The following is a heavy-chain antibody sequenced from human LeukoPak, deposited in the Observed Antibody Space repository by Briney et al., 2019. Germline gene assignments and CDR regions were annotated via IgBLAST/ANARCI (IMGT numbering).Heavy chain of an antibody. V-gene: IGHV3-23*01. D-gene: IGHD1-26*01. CDR1: GFTFSSYA. Sequence: GGSLRLSCAASGFTFSSYAMSWVRQAPGKGLEWVSASGSSGGTYYADSVRGRFTVSRDNSKNTVYLQMNSLRAEDTAIYYCAKEGGDGWELLSYYYMDVWGKGTTVTVSS. J-gene: IGHJ6*03. CDR3: AKEGGDGWELLSYYYMDV. CDR2: SGSSGGT.